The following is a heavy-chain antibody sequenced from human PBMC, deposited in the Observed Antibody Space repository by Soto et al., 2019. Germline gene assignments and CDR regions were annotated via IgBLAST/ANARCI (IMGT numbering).Heavy chain of an antibody. Sequence: QVQLVKSGAEVKKPGASVKVSCKASGYNFTSYGISWVRQAPEQGLEWMGWISAYNGNTNYAQKLQGRVTLTTDTSTSTAYMELRSLRSDDTAVYYCARDQGYSYGAFYFDYWGQGTLVTVSS. V-gene: IGHV1-18*01. D-gene: IGHD5-18*01. CDR3: ARDQGYSYGAFYFDY. CDR1: GYNFTSYG. J-gene: IGHJ4*02. CDR2: ISAYNGNT.